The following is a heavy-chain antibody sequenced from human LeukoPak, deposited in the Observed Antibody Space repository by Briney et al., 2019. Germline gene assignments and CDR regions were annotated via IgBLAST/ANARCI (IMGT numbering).Heavy chain of an antibody. V-gene: IGHV3-33*01. J-gene: IGHJ6*02. CDR2: IWYDGSNK. D-gene: IGHD6-13*01. Sequence: QPGRSLRLSCAASGFTFSSYGMHWVRQAPGKGLEWVAVIWYDGSNKYYADSVMGRFTISRDNSKNTLYLQMNSLRAEDTAVYYCARDEAAAGPYYYYYGMDVWGQGTTVTVSS. CDR3: ARDEAAAGPYYYYYGMDV. CDR1: GFTFSSYG.